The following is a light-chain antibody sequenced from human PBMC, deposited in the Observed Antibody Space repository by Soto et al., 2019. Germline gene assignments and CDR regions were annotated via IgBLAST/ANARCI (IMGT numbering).Light chain of an antibody. Sequence: DIVMTQSPLSLPVTPGEPASISCSSSQSLLHSNGYNYVDWYMQKPGQSPQLLIYLGSNRASGVPDRFSGSGSDTYFTLEISRVEADDVGVYYCMQPLENFRTFGQGTKVDI. V-gene: IGKV2-28*01. CDR1: QSLLHSNGYNY. CDR3: MQPLENFRT. CDR2: LGS. J-gene: IGKJ1*01.